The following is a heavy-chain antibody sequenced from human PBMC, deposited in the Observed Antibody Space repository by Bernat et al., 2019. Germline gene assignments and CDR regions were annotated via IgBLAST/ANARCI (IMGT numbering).Heavy chain of an antibody. J-gene: IGHJ4*02. V-gene: IGHV1-69*01. CDR2: IIPIFGTA. Sequence: QVQLVQSGAEVKKPGSSVKVSCKASGGTFSSYAISWVRQAPGQGLEWMGGIIPIFGTANYAQKLQGRVTITADESTSTAYMELSSLRSEDTAVYYCARDDSGGNYYDSSGYFDYWGQGTLVTVSS. D-gene: IGHD3-22*01. CDR3: ARDDSGGNYYDSSGYFDY. CDR1: GGTFSSYA.